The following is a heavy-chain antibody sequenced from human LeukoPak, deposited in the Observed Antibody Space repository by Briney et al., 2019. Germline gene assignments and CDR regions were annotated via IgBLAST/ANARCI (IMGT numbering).Heavy chain of an antibody. CDR3: ARAGEGFDT. J-gene: IGHJ3*02. CDR2: IWYDASNK. D-gene: IGHD3-10*01. Sequence: GRFLRLSCAASGFTFSNYSMHWVRQAPGKGLEWVAVIWYDASNKYYGDSVKGRFTISRDNSKNTLYLQMSSLRAEDTAIYYCARAGEGFDTWGQGTKVTVSS. V-gene: IGHV3-33*01. CDR1: GFTFSNYS.